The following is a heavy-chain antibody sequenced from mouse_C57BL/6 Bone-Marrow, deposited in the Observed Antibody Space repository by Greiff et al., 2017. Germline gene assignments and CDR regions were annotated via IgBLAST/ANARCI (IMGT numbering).Heavy chain of an antibody. J-gene: IGHJ4*01. CDR2: IRSKSSNYAT. CDR1: GFTFNTYA. CDR3: VRSFYYAMDY. V-gene: IGHV10-3*01. Sequence: DVQLVESGGGLVQPKGSLKLSCAASGFTFNTYAMHWVRQAPGKGLEGVARIRSKSSNYATYYADSVKDRFTSSRDDSQSMLYLQMNNLKTEDTAMYYCVRSFYYAMDYWGQGTSVTVSS.